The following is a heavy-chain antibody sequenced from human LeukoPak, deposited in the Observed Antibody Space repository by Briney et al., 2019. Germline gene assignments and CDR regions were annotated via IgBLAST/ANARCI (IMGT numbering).Heavy chain of an antibody. V-gene: IGHV4-61*02. CDR2: IYTSGST. CDR1: GGSISSSSYY. D-gene: IGHD4-17*01. J-gene: IGHJ4*02. Sequence: SETLSLTCTVSGGSISSSSYYWSWIRQPAGKGLEWIGRIYTSGSTNYNPSLKSRVTMSVDTSKNQFSLKLSSVTAADTAVYYCARESDDYGDYLDYWGQGTLVTVSS. CDR3: ARESDDYGDYLDY.